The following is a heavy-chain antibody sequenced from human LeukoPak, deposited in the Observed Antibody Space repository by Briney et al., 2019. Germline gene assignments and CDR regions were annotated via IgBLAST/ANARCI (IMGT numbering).Heavy chain of an antibody. CDR3: ASHLLWSNWFDP. CDR2: INHSGSA. CDR1: GGSFSGYY. J-gene: IGHJ5*02. D-gene: IGHD3-10*01. Sequence: PSETLSLTCAVYGGSFSGYYWSWIRQPPGKGLEWIGEINHSGSANYNPSLKSRVTISVDTSKNQFSLKLRSVTAADTAVYYCASHLLWSNWFDPWGQGTLVTVSS. V-gene: IGHV4-34*01.